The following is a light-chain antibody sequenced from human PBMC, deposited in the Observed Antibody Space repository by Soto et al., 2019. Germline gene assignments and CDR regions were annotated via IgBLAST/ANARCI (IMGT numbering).Light chain of an antibody. CDR2: AAF. CDR3: QQLRMYPST. J-gene: IGKJ4*01. V-gene: IGKV1-9*01. CDR1: RDIAIY. Sequence: IQMTQSPSSLSASVGYRVTITCGASRDIAIYLAWYQQKPGEAPKMVIYAAFTLYGGVPSRFSASGSGTDFALTITRLKAEDFATYYCQQLRMYPSTFGGGTKVDI.